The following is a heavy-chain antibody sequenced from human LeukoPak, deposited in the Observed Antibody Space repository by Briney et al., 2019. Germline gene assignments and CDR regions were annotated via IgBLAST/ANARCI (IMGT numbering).Heavy chain of an antibody. Sequence: SETLSLTCAVYVGSFSGYHWSWIRQAPGKGLEWIGEINHNGNTNYNPSLKSRVTISVDTSKNQFSLKLSSVTAADTAVYYCAREKIRGYYYYYMDVWGKGTTVTISS. D-gene: IGHD3-10*01. J-gene: IGHJ6*03. CDR3: AREKIRGYYYYYMDV. V-gene: IGHV4-34*01. CDR1: VGSFSGYH. CDR2: INHNGNT.